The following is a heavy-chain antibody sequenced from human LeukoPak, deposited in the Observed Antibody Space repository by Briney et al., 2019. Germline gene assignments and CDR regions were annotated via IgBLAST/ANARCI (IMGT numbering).Heavy chain of an antibody. CDR2: ISDSGTT. V-gene: IGHV4-59*08. D-gene: IGHD6-13*01. J-gene: IGHJ6*02. CDR3: ARRQSSSWYYGMDV. CDR1: GGSINTYY. Sequence: PSETLSLTCTFSGGSINTYYWSWVRQPPGKGLEWIGYISDSGTTNYNPSLESRVTMSVDTSRNRFSLKLSSVTAADTAVYYCARRQSSSWYYGMDVWGQGTTVTVSS.